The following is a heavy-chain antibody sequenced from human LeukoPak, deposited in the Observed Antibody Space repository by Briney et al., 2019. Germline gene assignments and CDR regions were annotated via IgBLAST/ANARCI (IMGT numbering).Heavy chain of an antibody. CDR3: ARLRGSSSWTGGVDN. CDR1: GYTFSSYY. CDR2: INPKDGKT. Sequence: ASVKVSCKASGYTFSSYYMYWVRQAPGQGLEWMGFINPKDGKTSYAQKFQGGVTVTRDMSTSTVYMELSRLRYEDTAVFYCARLRGSSSWTGGVDNWGQGTLVTVSS. J-gene: IGHJ4*02. V-gene: IGHV1-46*01. D-gene: IGHD6-13*01.